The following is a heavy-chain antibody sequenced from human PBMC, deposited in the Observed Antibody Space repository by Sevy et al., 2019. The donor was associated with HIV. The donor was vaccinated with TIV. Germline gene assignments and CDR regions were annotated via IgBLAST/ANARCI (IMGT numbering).Heavy chain of an antibody. D-gene: IGHD2-8*01. CDR2: IRYDGSNK. V-gene: IGHV3-30*02. J-gene: IGHJ6*02. CDR1: GFTFSTYD. Sequence: GGSLRLSCAASGFTFSTYDMHCVRQAPGKGLEWVAYIRYDGSNKYYANSVRGRFTISRDNSKNTLYLQMNSLRAEDTAVYYCARGRKTTQEWLEELDYYYGVDVWGQGTTVTVSS. CDR3: ARGRKTTQEWLEELDYYYGVDV.